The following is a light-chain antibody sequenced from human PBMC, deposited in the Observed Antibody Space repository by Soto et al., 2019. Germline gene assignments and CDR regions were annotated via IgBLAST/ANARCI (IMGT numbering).Light chain of an antibody. J-gene: IGKJ1*01. Sequence: DIQMTQSPSSLSASVGDRVTFTCRASQNISTCLNWYQQRPGKAPTLLIYAASRLRSEVPSRFCGSGSGTDFALTIAGLHREDFASYACEHTYGTLWWTFGQGTKVDIK. CDR2: AAS. V-gene: IGKV1-39*01. CDR3: EHTYGTLWWT. CDR1: QNISTC.